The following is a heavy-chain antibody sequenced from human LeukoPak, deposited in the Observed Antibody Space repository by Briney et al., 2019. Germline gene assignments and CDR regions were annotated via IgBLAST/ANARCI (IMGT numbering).Heavy chain of an antibody. V-gene: IGHV3-23*01. CDR3: AKGLQWELPFDY. CDR1: GFTFSSYA. Sequence: GGSLRLSCAASGFTFSSYAMSWVRQAPGKGLEWVSSISGSGSSTYYAGSVKGRFTIFRDNSKNTLYVQMNSLRAEDTAVYSCAKGLQWELPFDYWGQGTLVTVSS. D-gene: IGHD1-26*01. CDR2: ISGSGSST. J-gene: IGHJ4*02.